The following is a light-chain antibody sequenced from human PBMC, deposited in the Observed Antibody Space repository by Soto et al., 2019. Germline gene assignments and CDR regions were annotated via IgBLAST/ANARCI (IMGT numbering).Light chain of an antibody. Sequence: EVVMTQSPATLAVSPGERATLPCRASQSVGSNLAWYQQKPGQAPRLLIYGAFTRATGIPDRFSGSGSGTEFTLTISSLQSEDFAVYYCQQYINWPLTFGGGTKVEIK. J-gene: IGKJ4*01. CDR3: QQYINWPLT. CDR1: QSVGSN. V-gene: IGKV3-15*01. CDR2: GAF.